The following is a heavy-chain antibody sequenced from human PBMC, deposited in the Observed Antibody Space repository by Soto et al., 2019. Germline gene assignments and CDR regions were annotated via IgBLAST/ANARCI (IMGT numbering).Heavy chain of an antibody. V-gene: IGHV4-39*01. CDR3: ARHAGDYYDSSGYPHY. J-gene: IGHJ4*02. CDR1: GGSISSSSYY. CDR2: IYYSGST. Sequence: QLQLQESGPGLVKPSETLSLTCTVSGGSISSSSYYWGWIRQPPGKGLEWIGSIYYSGSTYYNPSLKSRVTISVDTSKNQFSLKLSSVTAADTAVYYCARHAGDYYDSSGYPHYWGQGTLVTVSS. D-gene: IGHD3-22*01.